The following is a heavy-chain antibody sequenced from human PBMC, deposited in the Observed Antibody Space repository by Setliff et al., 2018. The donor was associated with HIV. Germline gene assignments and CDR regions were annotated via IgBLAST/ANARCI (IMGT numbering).Heavy chain of an antibody. CDR2: IYYSRNT. CDR3: ARGIAAAGGYFDY. J-gene: IGHJ4*02. CDR1: GGSISSGGYY. D-gene: IGHD6-13*01. V-gene: IGHV4-31*03. Sequence: TLSLTCTVSGGSISSGGYYWNWIRQHPGKGLEWIGYIYYSRNTYYNPSLKSRITISLDTSKNQFSLKLSSVTAADTAVYYFARGIAAAGGYFDYWGPGTLVTVSS.